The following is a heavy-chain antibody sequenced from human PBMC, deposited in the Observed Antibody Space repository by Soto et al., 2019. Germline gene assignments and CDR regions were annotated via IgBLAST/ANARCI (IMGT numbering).Heavy chain of an antibody. CDR1: GYTFTSYG. D-gene: IGHD6-19*01. J-gene: IGHJ6*02. CDR2: ISAYNGNT. Sequence: ASVMVSCDASGYTFTSYGISWVRQAPGQWLEWMGWISAYNGNTNYAQKLQGRVTMTTDTSTSTAYMELRSLRSDDTAVYYCASSSSGWYVGGYYYYGMDVWGQGTTVTVSS. CDR3: ASSSSGWYVGGYYYYGMDV. V-gene: IGHV1-18*01.